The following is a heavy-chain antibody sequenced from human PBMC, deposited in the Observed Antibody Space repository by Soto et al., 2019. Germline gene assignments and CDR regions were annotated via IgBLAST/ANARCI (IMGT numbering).Heavy chain of an antibody. D-gene: IGHD3-10*01. CDR2: ISGSGGST. CDR3: AENGGGGSYFVR. J-gene: IGHJ4*02. Sequence: EVQLLESGGGLVQPGGSLRLSCAASGFTFSSYAMSWVRQAPGKGLEWVSAISGSGGSTYYADSVKGRFTISRDNSKNKVYMKMHSLGDADAAEYYCAENGGGGSYFVRWGQGTLVTVSS. V-gene: IGHV3-23*01. CDR1: GFTFSSYA.